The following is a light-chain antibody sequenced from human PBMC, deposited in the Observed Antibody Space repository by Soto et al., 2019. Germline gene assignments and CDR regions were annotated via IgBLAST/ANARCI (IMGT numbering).Light chain of an antibody. Sequence: QSVLTKPPSVAASPGQKVTSSCSGIRSNIGDNYVSWYQQLPGTAPKLLISDNERRPSGIPDRFSGSKSGTTATLAITGLQTGDGAEYYCGTWDTSLSAYVFAAGTKVT. CDR2: DNE. CDR3: GTWDTSLSAYV. J-gene: IGLJ1*01. V-gene: IGLV1-51*01. CDR1: RSNIGDNY.